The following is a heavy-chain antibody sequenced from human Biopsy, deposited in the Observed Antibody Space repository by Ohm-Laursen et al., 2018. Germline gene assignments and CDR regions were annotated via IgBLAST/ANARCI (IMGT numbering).Heavy chain of an antibody. Sequence: SLRLSCSASGFNFSIYGMHWVRQAPGKGLEWVAVTSYDGNKKYFADSVKGRFTISRDNSKSTLYLQMNSLRAEDTAVYYCANSIVPIYYDVTGEGAFDVWGQGTMVTVSS. J-gene: IGHJ3*01. CDR3: ANSIVPIYYDVTGEGAFDV. CDR1: GFNFSIYG. CDR2: TSYDGNKK. D-gene: IGHD3-16*01. V-gene: IGHV3-30*18.